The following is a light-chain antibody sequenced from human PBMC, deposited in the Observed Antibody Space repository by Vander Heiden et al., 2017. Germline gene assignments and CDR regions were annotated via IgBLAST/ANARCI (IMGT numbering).Light chain of an antibody. V-gene: IGKV1-39*01. CDR1: QSISSY. CDR2: AAS. J-gene: IGKJ2*02. CDR3: QQSNSTLCT. Sequence: FPTNQSPPSLSASVGDRVTITCRASQSISSYLNWYQQKPGKAPKLLIYAASSLQSGVPSRFSGSGSGTEFTLTISSLQPEDFATYYCQQSNSTLCTFGQGTKLEIK.